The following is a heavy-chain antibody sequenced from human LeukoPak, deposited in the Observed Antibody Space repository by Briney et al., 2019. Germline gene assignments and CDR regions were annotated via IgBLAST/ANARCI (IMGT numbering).Heavy chain of an antibody. J-gene: IGHJ4*02. CDR2: IIPIFGTA. D-gene: IGHD4-23*01. V-gene: IGHV1-69*13. CDR3: ARGHYGGNSASDY. CDR1: GGTFSSYA. Sequence: SVKVSCKASGGTFSSYAISWVRQAPGQGLEWMGGIIPIFGTANYAKKFQGRVTITADESTSTAYMELSSLRSEDTAVYYCARGHYGGNSASDYWGQGTLVTVSS.